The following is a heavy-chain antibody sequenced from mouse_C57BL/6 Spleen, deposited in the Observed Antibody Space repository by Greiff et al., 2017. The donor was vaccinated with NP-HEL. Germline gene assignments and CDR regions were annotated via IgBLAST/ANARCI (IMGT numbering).Heavy chain of an antibody. Sequence: VKLMKSAAELVKPGASVKISCKVSGYTFTDHTIHWMKQRPEQGLEWIGYIYPRDGSTKYNEKFKGKATLTADKSSSTAYMQLNSLTSEDSAVYFCAREGYYGNFDYWGQGTTLTVSS. D-gene: IGHD1-1*01. CDR1: GYTFTDHT. CDR3: AREGYYGNFDY. V-gene: IGHV1-78*01. J-gene: IGHJ2*01. CDR2: IYPRDGST.